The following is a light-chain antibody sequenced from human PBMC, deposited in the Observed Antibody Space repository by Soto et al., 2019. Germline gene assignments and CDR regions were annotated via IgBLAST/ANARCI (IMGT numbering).Light chain of an antibody. Sequence: QSVLTQSASVSGSPGQPITISCTGTSSDVGGYNYVSWYQQHPGKAPKLMIYDVSNRPSGVSNRFSGSKSGNTASLTISGLQAEDEADYYCSSYTSSSTPYVFGTGTKVTVL. CDR3: SSYTSSSTPYV. J-gene: IGLJ1*01. V-gene: IGLV2-14*01. CDR2: DVS. CDR1: SSDVGGYNY.